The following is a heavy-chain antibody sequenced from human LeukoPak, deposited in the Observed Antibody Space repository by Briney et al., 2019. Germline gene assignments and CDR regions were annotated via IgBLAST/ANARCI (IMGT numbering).Heavy chain of an antibody. J-gene: IGHJ6*04. CDR3: ARFEYSSSSGLDV. V-gene: IGHV4-59*01. CDR2: IYYSGST. Sequence: SETLSLTCTVSGGSISSYYWSWIRQPPGKGLELIGYIYYSGSTNYNPSLKSRATISVDTSKNQFSLKLSSVTAADTAVYYCARFEYSSSSGLDVWGKGTTVTVSS. CDR1: GGSISSYY. D-gene: IGHD6-6*01.